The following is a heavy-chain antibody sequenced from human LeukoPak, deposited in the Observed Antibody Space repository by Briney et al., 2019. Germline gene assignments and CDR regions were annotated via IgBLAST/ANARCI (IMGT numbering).Heavy chain of an antibody. CDR1: GYTFTSYG. V-gene: IGHV1-18*04. J-gene: IGHJ3*02. D-gene: IGHD3-10*01. CDR2: ISAYNGNT. Sequence: ASVKVSCKASGYTFTSYGISWVRQAPGQGLEWMGWISAYNGNTNYAQKLQGRVTMTTDTSTSTAYMELRSLRSDDTAVYYCARGHLRITMVRGVIRDAFGIWGQGTMVTVSS. CDR3: ARGHLRITMVRGVIRDAFGI.